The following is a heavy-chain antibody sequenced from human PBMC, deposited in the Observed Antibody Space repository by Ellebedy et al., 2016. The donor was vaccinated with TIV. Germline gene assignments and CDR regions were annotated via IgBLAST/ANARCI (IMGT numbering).Heavy chain of an antibody. D-gene: IGHD2-15*01. Sequence: MPSETLSLTCTVSGGSISSYYWSWIRQPPGKGLEWIGYIYYSGSTNYHPSLKSRVTISVDTSKNQFSLKLSPVTAADTAVYYCARALGYCSGGSCYEVRLDYWGQGTLVTVSS. J-gene: IGHJ4*02. V-gene: IGHV4-59*01. CDR2: IYYSGST. CDR3: ARALGYCSGGSCYEVRLDY. CDR1: GGSISSYY.